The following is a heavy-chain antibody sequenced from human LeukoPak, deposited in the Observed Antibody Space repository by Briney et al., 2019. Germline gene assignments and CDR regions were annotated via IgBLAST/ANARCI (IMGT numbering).Heavy chain of an antibody. Sequence: SETLSLTCTVSDEVITSNNWWSWVRQSPGKGLEWIGEIFHSGTTRYKVSLESRVTMLLDKSKNQFSLRLISVTAADTAVYFCARLRLSGGSFSVGWFDPWGQGIQVTVSS. J-gene: IGHJ5*02. D-gene: IGHD1-26*01. CDR2: IFHSGTT. CDR3: ARLRLSGGSFSVGWFDP. V-gene: IGHV4-4*02. CDR1: DEVITSNNW.